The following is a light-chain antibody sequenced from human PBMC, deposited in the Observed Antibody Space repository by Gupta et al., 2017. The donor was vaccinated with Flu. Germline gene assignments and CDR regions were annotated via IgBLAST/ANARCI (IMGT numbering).Light chain of an antibody. CDR3: AAWDDSLSGVV. Sequence: QSVLTQPPSASGHPGQRVTIACSGSSSNIGSNYVYWYQQLPGTAPKLLIYRNNQRPSGVPDRFSGSKSCTSASLAISGLRSEDEADYYCAAWDDSLSGVVFGGGTKLTVL. J-gene: IGLJ2*01. CDR1: SSNIGSNY. V-gene: IGLV1-47*01. CDR2: RNN.